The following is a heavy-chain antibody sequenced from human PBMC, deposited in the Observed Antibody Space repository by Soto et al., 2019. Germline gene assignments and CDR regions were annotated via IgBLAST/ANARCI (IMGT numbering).Heavy chain of an antibody. D-gene: IGHD1-26*01. V-gene: IGHV3-23*01. CDR1: GFTFSSYA. CDR2: ISGSGGST. J-gene: IGHJ5*02. CDR3: AKEPDVVCGSYTLFDP. Sequence: EVQVLESGGGLVQPGGSLRLSCAASGFTFSSYAMSWVRQAPGRGLEWVSGISGSGGSTHYADSVKGRFTISRDNSKNTLYLQMNSLRAEDTAVYYCAKEPDVVCGSYTLFDPWGQGTLVTVSS.